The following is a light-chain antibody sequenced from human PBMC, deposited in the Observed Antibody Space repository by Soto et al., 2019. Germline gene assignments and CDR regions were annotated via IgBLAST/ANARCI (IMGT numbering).Light chain of an antibody. CDR2: LGS. CDR3: MQALQTPLT. Sequence: DIVMTQSPLSLPVTPGEPASISCRSSQSLLHGSGYNYLDWYLQRPGQSPQLLIYLGSNRASGVPDRFSGSGSGTDCTLKSSRVEAEDVGVYYCMQALQTPLTFGGGTKVEIK. V-gene: IGKV2-28*01. J-gene: IGKJ4*01. CDR1: QSLLHGSGYNY.